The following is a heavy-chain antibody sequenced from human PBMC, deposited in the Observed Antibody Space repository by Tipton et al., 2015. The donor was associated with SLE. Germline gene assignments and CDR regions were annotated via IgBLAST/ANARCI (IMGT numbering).Heavy chain of an antibody. CDR1: GSSITAYY. V-gene: IGHV4-59*04. J-gene: IGHJ4*02. Sequence: TLSLTCTVSGSSITAYYWTWIRQPPGKGLEWIGNMYYSGSAYYNPSLKSRVTMSVDTSKNQLSLEVNFVTAADTAVYYCARGRVDYIGGSYRPSSFDSWGQGTLVTVSS. CDR2: MYYSGSA. D-gene: IGHD3-16*02. CDR3: ARGRVDYIGGSYRPSSFDS.